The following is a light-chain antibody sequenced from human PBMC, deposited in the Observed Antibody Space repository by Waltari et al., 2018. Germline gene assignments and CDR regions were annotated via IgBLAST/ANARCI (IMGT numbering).Light chain of an antibody. Sequence: EIVMTQSPATLSVSPGERATLSCRASQRINSNLAWYQQKPGQAPRPLIYVASTRATGIPARFAGTGSGTEFTLTISSLQSEDFAVYYCQQYNNWPRTFGQGTKVEIK. J-gene: IGKJ1*01. CDR2: VAS. CDR1: QRINSN. V-gene: IGKV3-15*01. CDR3: QQYNNWPRT.